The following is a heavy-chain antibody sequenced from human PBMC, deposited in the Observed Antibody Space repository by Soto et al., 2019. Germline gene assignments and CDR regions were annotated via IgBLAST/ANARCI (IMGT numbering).Heavy chain of an antibody. CDR1: GFSFSDSG. CDR2: NSSSSRTI. CDR3: ARTRMEWALYFDN. V-gene: IGHV3-48*01. D-gene: IGHD3-3*01. J-gene: IGHJ4*02. Sequence: EVQLVESGGGLIQPGGSLRLSCEASGFSFSDSGMNWVRRAPGKGLEWISYNSSSSRTIYYAASVEGRFTVSRDNVKSSVHLQMNSLRGEDTGVYYCARTRMEWALYFDNWGRGTLVTVSS.